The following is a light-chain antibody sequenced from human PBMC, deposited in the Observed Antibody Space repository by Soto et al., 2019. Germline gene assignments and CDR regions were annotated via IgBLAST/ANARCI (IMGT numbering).Light chain of an antibody. CDR2: DAS. V-gene: IGKV3D-20*02. CDR1: QSVSSSY. Sequence: EIVLTQSPGTLSLSPGERATLSCRASQSVSSSYLAWYQQKPGQAPRLLIYDASNRATGIPARFSGSGSGTDFTLTISSLEPEDFAVYYCLQRSNWWTFGQGTKVDIK. J-gene: IGKJ1*01. CDR3: LQRSNWWT.